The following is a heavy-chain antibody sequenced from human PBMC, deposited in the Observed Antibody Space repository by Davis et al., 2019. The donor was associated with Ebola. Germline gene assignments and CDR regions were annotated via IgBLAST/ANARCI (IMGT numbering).Heavy chain of an antibody. Sequence: ASVKVSCKASGYTFTNNGIMWVRQAPGQGLEWMGWMNPNSGNTGFAQKFQGRVTMTRNISINTAHMQLSSLRSEDSAVYYCAREIKRAEQGSFFENWGQGTLVTVSP. V-gene: IGHV1-8*01. CDR1: GYTFTNNG. CDR3: AREIKRAEQGSFFEN. J-gene: IGHJ4*02. D-gene: IGHD3-16*02. CDR2: MNPNSGNT.